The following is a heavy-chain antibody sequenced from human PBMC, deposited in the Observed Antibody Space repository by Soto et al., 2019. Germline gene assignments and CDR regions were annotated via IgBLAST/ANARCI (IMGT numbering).Heavy chain of an antibody. CDR3: ARPLYSSSGY. CDR2: INPNSGGT. Sequence: QVQLVQCGAEVKRPGASVKVSCKASGYIFTGYYMHLVRQAPGQGLEWMGWINPNSGGTNYAQRFQGRVTMTRDTSISTAYMELSRLRSDDTAVYYCARPLYSSSGYWGQGTLVTVSS. CDR1: GYIFTGYY. D-gene: IGHD6-19*01. J-gene: IGHJ4*02. V-gene: IGHV1-2*02.